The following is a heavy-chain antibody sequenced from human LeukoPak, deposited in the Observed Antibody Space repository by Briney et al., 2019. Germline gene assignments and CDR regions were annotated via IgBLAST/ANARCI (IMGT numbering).Heavy chain of an antibody. D-gene: IGHD5-24*01. CDR1: GYTFTGYY. CDR2: INPNSGGT. CDR3: ARGDGDGYNFWY. V-gene: IGHV1-2*02. J-gene: IGHJ4*02. Sequence: AASVKVSCKASGYTFTGYYMHWVRQAPGQGLEWMGWINPNSGGTNYAQKFQGRVTMTRDTSISTAYMELNRLRSDDTAVYYCARGDGDGYNFWYWGQGTLVTVPS.